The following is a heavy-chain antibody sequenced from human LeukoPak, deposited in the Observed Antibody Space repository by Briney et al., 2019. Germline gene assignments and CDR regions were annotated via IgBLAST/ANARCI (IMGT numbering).Heavy chain of an antibody. V-gene: IGHV3-33*08. CDR3: ARGAPYYYDSRSSIDY. Sequence: PGGSLRLSCAASGFTFSSYGMHWVRQAPGKGLEWVAVIWYDGSNENYAEAVKGRFTISRDKSKNILHLQMNSLTAEDTAVYYCARGAPYYYDSRSSIDYWGQGALVTVSS. CDR1: GFTFSSYG. J-gene: IGHJ4*02. CDR2: IWYDGSNE. D-gene: IGHD3-22*01.